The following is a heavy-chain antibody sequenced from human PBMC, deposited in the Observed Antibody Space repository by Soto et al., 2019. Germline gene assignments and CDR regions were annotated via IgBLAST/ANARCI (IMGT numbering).Heavy chain of an antibody. D-gene: IGHD3-22*01. CDR3: ARTYYYDSTGYYFFDY. V-gene: IGHV4-39*01. CDR1: GGSISSSSYY. Sequence: SETLSLTCTVSGGSISSSSYYWGWIRQTPGKGLEWIGSIDYSAITHYNPSLKSRVSIFRDTAKNQFSLKLSSVTAADRAVYYCARTYYYDSTGYYFFDYWGQGALVTVS. J-gene: IGHJ4*02. CDR2: IDYSAIT.